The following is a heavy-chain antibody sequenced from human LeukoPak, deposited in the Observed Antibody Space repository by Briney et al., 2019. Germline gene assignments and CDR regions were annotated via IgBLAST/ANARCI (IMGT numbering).Heavy chain of an antibody. J-gene: IGHJ6*02. V-gene: IGHV4-34*01. CDR2: INHSGST. CDR3: ARDSVRGGRYGMDV. CDR1: GGSFSGYY. D-gene: IGHD3-10*01. Sequence: SETLSLTCAVYGGSFSGYYWSWIRQPPGKGLEWIGEINHSGSTNYNPSLKSRVTISVDTSKKQFSLKLSSVTAADTAVYYCARDSVRGGRYGMDVWGQGPRSPSP.